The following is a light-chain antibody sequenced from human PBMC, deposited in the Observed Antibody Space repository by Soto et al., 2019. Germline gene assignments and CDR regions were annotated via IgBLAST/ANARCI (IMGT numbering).Light chain of an antibody. CDR2: EDT. CDR1: SSDVGSYDL. V-gene: IGLV2-23*01. J-gene: IGLJ1*01. Sequence: QSALTQPASVSGSPGQSITISCTGTSSDVGSYDLVSWYQQPPGKARKLMIYEDTKRPSGISTRFSGSKSGNAASLTISGLQAEDEADYYCCSYAGSGTFVFGTGTKLTVL. CDR3: CSYAGSGTFV.